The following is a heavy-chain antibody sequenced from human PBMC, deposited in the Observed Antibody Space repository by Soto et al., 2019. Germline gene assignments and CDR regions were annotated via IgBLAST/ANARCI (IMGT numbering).Heavy chain of an antibody. J-gene: IGHJ4*02. D-gene: IGHD2-21*01. CDR3: ARDLLVSISYYFYX. Sequence: QSLSLNCAISGDSVSSNSAAWNWIRQSPSRGLECLGRTYYRSKWYNDYAVSVKSRITINPDTSKNQFSLQLNSVTPEDTAVYYCARDLLVSISYYFYXWGQGTRFTVSX. CDR2: TYYRSKWYN. CDR1: GDSVSSNSAA. V-gene: IGHV6-1*01.